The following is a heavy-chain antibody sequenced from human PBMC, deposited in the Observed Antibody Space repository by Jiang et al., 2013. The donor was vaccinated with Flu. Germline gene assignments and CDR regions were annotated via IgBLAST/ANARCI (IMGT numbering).Heavy chain of an antibody. J-gene: IGHJ4*02. Sequence: SGYTFTGYYMHWVRQAPGQGLEWMGWINPNSGGTNYAQKFQGRVTMTRDTSISTAYMELSRLRSDDTAVYYCARRHLSAARHPVDYWGQGTLVTVSS. CDR1: GYTFTGYY. CDR3: ARRHLSAARHPVDY. V-gene: IGHV1-2*02. CDR2: INPNSGGT. D-gene: IGHD6-6*01.